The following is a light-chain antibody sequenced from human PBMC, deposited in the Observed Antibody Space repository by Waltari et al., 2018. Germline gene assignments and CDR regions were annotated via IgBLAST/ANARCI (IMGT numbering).Light chain of an antibody. J-gene: IGLJ3*02. CDR3: AAWDDSLNGWV. CDR2: SNN. V-gene: IGLV1-44*01. CDR1: RSNIVSHT. Sequence: QSVLTQPPSASGTPGQRVTIPCSGRRSNIVSHTVNWYQQLPGTAPKLLIYSNNQRPSGVPDRFSGSKSGTSASLAISGLQSEDEADYYCAAWDDSLNGWVFGGGTKLTVL.